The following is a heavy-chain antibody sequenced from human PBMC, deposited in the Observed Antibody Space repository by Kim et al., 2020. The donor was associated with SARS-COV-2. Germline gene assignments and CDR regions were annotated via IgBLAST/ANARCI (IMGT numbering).Heavy chain of an antibody. CDR1: GGSISSGGYY. V-gene: IGHV4-31*03. J-gene: IGHJ4*02. CDR2: IYYSGST. Sequence: SETLSLTCTVSGGSISSGGYYWSWIRQHPGKGLEWIGYIYYSGSTYYNPSLKSRVTISVDTSKNQFSLKLSSVTAADTAVYYCARVWSPTIFGVVMNFDYWGQGTLVTVSS. CDR3: ARVWSPTIFGVVMNFDY. D-gene: IGHD3-3*01.